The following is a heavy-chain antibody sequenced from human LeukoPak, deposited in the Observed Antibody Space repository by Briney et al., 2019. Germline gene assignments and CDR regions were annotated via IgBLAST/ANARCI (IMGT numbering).Heavy chain of an antibody. CDR3: ARDRGSSSTAARQPSLS. Sequence: GASVKVSCKASGYTFTGYYMHWVRQAPGQGLEWMGWINPNSGGTNYAQKFQGRVTMTRDTSISTAYMELSRLRSDDTAVHYCARDRGSSSTAARQPSLSWGQGTLVTVSS. CDR1: GYTFTGYY. CDR2: INPNSGGT. V-gene: IGHV1-2*02. J-gene: IGHJ5*02. D-gene: IGHD6-6*01.